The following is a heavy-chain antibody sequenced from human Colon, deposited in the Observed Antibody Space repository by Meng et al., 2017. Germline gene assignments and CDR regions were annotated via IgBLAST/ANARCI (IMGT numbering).Heavy chain of an antibody. CDR1: GYSFSSYW. Sequence: GESLKISCKGSGYSFSSYWIGWVRQMPGKGPEWMGNIFPADSDTSYSPSFQGQVTISVDKSISTAYLQWSSLEASDSAIYYCARLRDYGDDRAFAYWGPGTLVTVSS. CDR2: IFPADSDT. V-gene: IGHV5-51*01. CDR3: ARLRDYGDDRAFAY. D-gene: IGHD4/OR15-4a*01. J-gene: IGHJ4*02.